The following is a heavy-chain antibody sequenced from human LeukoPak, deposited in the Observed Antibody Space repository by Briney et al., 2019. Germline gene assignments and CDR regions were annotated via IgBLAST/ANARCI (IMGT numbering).Heavy chain of an antibody. CDR2: ISSSSSYI. CDR3: AREVGIQLWTTH. D-gene: IGHD5-18*01. V-gene: IGHV3-21*01. J-gene: IGHJ4*02. Sequence: PGGSLRVSCAASGFTFSSYSMNWVRQAPGKGLEWVSSISSSSSYIYYADSVKGRFTISRDNAKNSLYLQMNSLRAEDTAVYYCAREVGIQLWTTHWGQGTLVTVSS. CDR1: GFTFSSYS.